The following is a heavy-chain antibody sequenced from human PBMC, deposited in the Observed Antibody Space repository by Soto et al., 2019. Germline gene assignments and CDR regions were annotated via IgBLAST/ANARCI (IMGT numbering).Heavy chain of an antibody. CDR1: GFTLSAYD. J-gene: IGHJ6*02. CDR3: ARAYSGRLPRRADYYYAMDV. Sequence: GGSLRLSCAASGFTLSAYDMHWVRQAEGKGLEWVSALGAADDPYYLVSVKGRFTISRENAKNSLYLQMNNLRAGDTAVYYCARAYSGRLPRRADYYYAMDVWGQGATVTVSS. V-gene: IGHV3-13*05. CDR2: LGAADDP. D-gene: IGHD2-15*01.